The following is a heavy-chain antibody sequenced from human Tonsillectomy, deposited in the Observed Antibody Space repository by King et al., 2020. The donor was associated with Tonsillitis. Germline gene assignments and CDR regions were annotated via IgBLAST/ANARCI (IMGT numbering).Heavy chain of an antibody. CDR1: GYSISSGYY. Sequence: QLQESGPGLVKPSETLSLTCAVSGYSISSGYYWGWIRQPPGKGLEWIGSMYHSGSTYCNPSLKSRVTISVDTSKNQFSLKLSSVTAADTAIYYCARGRTNTDSGGRGPLATVPS. V-gene: IGHV4-38-2*01. CDR2: MYHSGST. CDR3: ARGRTNTDS. J-gene: IGHJ4*02.